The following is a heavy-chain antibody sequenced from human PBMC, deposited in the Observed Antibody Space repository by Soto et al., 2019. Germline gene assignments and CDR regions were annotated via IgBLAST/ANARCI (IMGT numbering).Heavy chain of an antibody. CDR3: ASYSSSSHLWYFDL. D-gene: IGHD6-6*01. Sequence: QVQLVQSGAEVKKPGSSVKVSCKASGGTFSSYAISWVRQAPGQGLEWMGGIIPIFGTANYAQKFQGRVTITADESTSTAYMELSSLRHEDTAVYYCASYSSSSHLWYFDLWGRGTLVTVSS. J-gene: IGHJ2*01. CDR2: IIPIFGTA. V-gene: IGHV1-69*12. CDR1: GGTFSSYA.